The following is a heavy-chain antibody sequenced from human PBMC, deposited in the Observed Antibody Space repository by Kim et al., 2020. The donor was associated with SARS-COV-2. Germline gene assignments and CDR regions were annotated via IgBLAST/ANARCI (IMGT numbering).Heavy chain of an antibody. CDR1: GGTFSSYA. D-gene: IGHD5-18*01. Sequence: SVKVSCKASGGTFSSYAISWVRQAPGQGLEWMGGIIPIFGTGNYAQKFQGRVTITADESTSTAYMELSSLRSEDTAVYYCARSVQLLFDTAMVPYFDYWGQGTLVTVSS. CDR3: ARSVQLLFDTAMVPYFDY. CDR2: IIPIFGTG. J-gene: IGHJ4*02. V-gene: IGHV1-69*13.